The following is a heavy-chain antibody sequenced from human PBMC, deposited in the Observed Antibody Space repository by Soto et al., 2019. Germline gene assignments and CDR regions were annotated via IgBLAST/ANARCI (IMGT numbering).Heavy chain of an antibody. V-gene: IGHV3-15*07. CDR3: TTAPYYYDSSAFDY. J-gene: IGHJ4*02. CDR1: GFTFSNAW. CDR2: IKSKTDGGTT. Sequence: GGSLRLSCAASGFTFSNAWMNWVRQAPGKGLEWVGRIKSKTDGGTTDYAAPVKGRFTISRDDSKNTLYLQMNSLKTEDTAVYYCTTAPYYYDSSAFDYWGQGTLVTVSS. D-gene: IGHD3-22*01.